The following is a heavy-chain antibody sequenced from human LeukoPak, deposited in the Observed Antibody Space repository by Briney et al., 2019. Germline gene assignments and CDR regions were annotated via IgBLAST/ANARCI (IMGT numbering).Heavy chain of an antibody. CDR2: ISAYNGNT. Sequence: ASVKVSCKASGYTFTSYGISWVRQAPGQGLEWMGWISAYNGNTIYAQKLQGRVTMTTDTSTSTAYMELRSLRSDDTAVYYCARDRLNPGGACLDYWGQGTLVTVSS. D-gene: IGHD1-1*01. V-gene: IGHV1-18*01. J-gene: IGHJ4*02. CDR3: ARDRLNPGGACLDY. CDR1: GYTFTSYG.